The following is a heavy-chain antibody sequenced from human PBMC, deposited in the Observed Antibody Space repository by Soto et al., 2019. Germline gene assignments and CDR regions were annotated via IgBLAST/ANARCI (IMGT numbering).Heavy chain of an antibody. D-gene: IGHD2-2*01. V-gene: IGHV1-8*01. CDR3: ARRAGIVVVYNWFDA. CDR2: INPNSGNT. CDR1: GYTFTSYD. Sequence: ASVKVSCKASGYTFTSYDINWVRQATGQGLEWMGWINPNSGNTGYAQKFQGRVTMTRNTSINTAFMELSSLRSEDTAVYYCARRAGIVVVYNWFDAWGQGTMVSVSS. J-gene: IGHJ5*02.